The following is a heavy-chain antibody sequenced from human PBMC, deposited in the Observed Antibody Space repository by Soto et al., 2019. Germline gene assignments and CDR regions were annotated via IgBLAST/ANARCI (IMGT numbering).Heavy chain of an antibody. V-gene: IGHV1-46*01. CDR1: GYTFTNYY. CDR2: IHPIVGST. CDR3: VREWLLLNDRPDQYYGLDV. D-gene: IGHD5-12*01. J-gene: IGHJ6*02. Sequence: QVQLVQSGAEVKKPGASVKVSCRASGYTFTNYYMHWVRQAPGQGLEWMGIIHPIVGSTSYAKKFKGSVTLTRDTSTSTVYMELTSLRADDTAVYYWVREWLLLNDRPDQYYGLDVWGQGTTVIVSS.